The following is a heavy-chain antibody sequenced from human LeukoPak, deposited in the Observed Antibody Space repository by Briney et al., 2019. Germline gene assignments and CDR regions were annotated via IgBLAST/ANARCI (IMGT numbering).Heavy chain of an antibody. CDR1: GFTFDDYG. D-gene: IGHD2-2*01. Sequence: GGSLRLSCAASGFTFDDYGMSWVRQAPGKGLERVSGINWNGGSTGYADSVKGRFTISRDNAKNSLYLQMNSLRAEDTALYYCARAGSAEGYCSSTSCSSTYYYYYMDVWGKGTTVTVSS. J-gene: IGHJ6*03. CDR2: INWNGGST. V-gene: IGHV3-20*04. CDR3: ARAGSAEGYCSSTSCSSTYYYYYMDV.